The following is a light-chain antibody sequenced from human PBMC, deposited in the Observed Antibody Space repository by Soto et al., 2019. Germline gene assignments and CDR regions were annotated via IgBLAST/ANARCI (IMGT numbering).Light chain of an antibody. CDR3: QQYGSSPRT. CDR2: GAS. Sequence: EIVLTQSPGTLSLSPGERATLSCRASQSVSSSYLAWHQQKPGQAPRLLIYGASSRDTGIPDRFSGSGSGTDFTLTISRLEPEAFAVYYCQQYGSSPRTFGLGTKVEIK. J-gene: IGKJ1*01. V-gene: IGKV3-20*01. CDR1: QSVSSSY.